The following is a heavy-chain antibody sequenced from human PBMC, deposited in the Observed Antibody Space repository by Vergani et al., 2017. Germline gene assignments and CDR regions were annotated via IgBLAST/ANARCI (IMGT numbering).Heavy chain of an antibody. D-gene: IGHD5-18*01. J-gene: IGHJ3*02. Sequence: EVQLVESGGGLVQPGRSLRLSCAASGFTFDDYAMHWVRQAPGKGLEWVSGISWNSGSIGYVDSVKGRFTISRDNAKNSLYLQMNSLRAEDTALYYCAKDIGSGGYSYNDAFDIWGQGTMVTVSS. CDR3: AKDIGSGGYSYNDAFDI. V-gene: IGHV3-9*01. CDR1: GFTFDDYA. CDR2: ISWNSGSI.